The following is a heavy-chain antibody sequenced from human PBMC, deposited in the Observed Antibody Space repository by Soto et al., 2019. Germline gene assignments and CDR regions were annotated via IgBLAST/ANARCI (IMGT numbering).Heavy chain of an antibody. J-gene: IGHJ6*02. Sequence: QVQLQESGPGLVKPSGTLSLTCAVSGGSISSSNWWSWVRQPPGKGLEWIGEIYHSGSTNYNPSLKSRVTISVDKSKNPFSLKLSSVTAADTAVYYCARAGRGYCSGGSCYSGLHGMDVWGQGTTVTVSS. CDR3: ARAGRGYCSGGSCYSGLHGMDV. CDR2: IYHSGST. D-gene: IGHD2-15*01. V-gene: IGHV4-4*02. CDR1: GGSISSSNW.